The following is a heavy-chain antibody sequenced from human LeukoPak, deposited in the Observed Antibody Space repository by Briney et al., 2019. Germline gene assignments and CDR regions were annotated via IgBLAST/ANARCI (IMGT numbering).Heavy chain of an antibody. CDR3: ARALDYDSSGYLPAVYFDY. D-gene: IGHD3-22*01. J-gene: IGHJ4*02. CDR1: GFTVSSNY. V-gene: IGHV3-53*01. Sequence: GGSLRLSCAPSGFTVSSNYMSWVRQAPGKGLEWVSVIYSGGSTYYADSVKGRFTISRDNSKNTLYLQMNSLRAEDTAVYYCARALDYDSSGYLPAVYFDYWGQGTLVTVSS. CDR2: IYSGGST.